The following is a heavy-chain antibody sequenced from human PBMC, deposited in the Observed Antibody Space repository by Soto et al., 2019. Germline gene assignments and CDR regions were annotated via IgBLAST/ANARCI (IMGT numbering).Heavy chain of an antibody. Sequence: SGTLSITFTVSRGSISGYYWNWIRPASGKGPEWIGYIDYTGSTNYNPSLKSRVTMSVDTSKNRVSLNLTSLTAADTAIYYCARANWYSEYWGQGTLVTVSS. J-gene: IGHJ4*02. CDR1: RGSISGYY. CDR3: ARANWYSEY. D-gene: IGHD7-27*01. V-gene: IGHV4-59*07. CDR2: IDYTGST.